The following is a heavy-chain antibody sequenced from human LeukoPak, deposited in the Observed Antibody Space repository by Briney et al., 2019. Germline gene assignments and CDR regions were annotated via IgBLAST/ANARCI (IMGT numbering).Heavy chain of an antibody. Sequence: PSETLSLTCTVSGGSISSSRDYWGWIRQPPGKGLEWIGSIYYSGSAYYNPSLKSRVTISVDTSKNQFSLKLSSVTAADTAVYYCARHVEIAVAGPIDYWGQGTLVTVSS. CDR2: IYYSGSA. CDR1: GGSISSSRDY. D-gene: IGHD6-19*01. V-gene: IGHV4-39*01. CDR3: ARHVEIAVAGPIDY. J-gene: IGHJ4*02.